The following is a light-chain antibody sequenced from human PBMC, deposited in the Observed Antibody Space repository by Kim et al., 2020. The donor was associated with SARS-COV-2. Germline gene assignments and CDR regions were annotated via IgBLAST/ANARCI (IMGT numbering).Light chain of an antibody. V-gene: IGLV2-14*03. J-gene: IGLJ3*02. Sequence: GQSITISCTGTSSDVGGYSFVSWYQQHPGKAPKLMIYDVSHRPSGVSNRFSGSKSDNTASLTISGLQAEDEADYYCCSYTSSGTVVFGGGTKLTVL. CDR3: CSYTSSGTVV. CDR2: DVS. CDR1: SSDVGGYSF.